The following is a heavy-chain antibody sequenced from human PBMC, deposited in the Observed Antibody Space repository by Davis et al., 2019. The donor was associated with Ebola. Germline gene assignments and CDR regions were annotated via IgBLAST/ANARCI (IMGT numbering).Heavy chain of an antibody. CDR2: IYYSGST. CDR3: ARRQQLVRGNNWFDP. CDR1: GGSISSYY. Sequence: PSETLPLTCTVSGGSISSYYWSWIRQPPGKGLEWIGYIYYSGSTNYSPSLKSRVTISVDTSKNQFSLKLSSVTAADTAVYYCARRQQLVRGNNWFDPWGQGTLVTVSS. V-gene: IGHV4-59*01. D-gene: IGHD6-13*01. J-gene: IGHJ5*02.